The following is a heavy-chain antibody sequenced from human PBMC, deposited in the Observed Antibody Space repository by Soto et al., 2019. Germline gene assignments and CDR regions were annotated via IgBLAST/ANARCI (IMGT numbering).Heavy chain of an antibody. CDR2: ISGSGGSP. CDR3: ATSPIVGATPGSY. J-gene: IGHJ4*02. CDR1: GFTFSSYA. Sequence: PGGSLRLSCAASGFTFSSYAMSWVRQAPGKGLEWVSAISGSGGSPYYADSVKGRFTISRDNSKNTLYLRMNSLRAEDTAAYYCATSPIVGATPGSYWGQGTLVTVSS. V-gene: IGHV3-23*01. D-gene: IGHD1-26*01.